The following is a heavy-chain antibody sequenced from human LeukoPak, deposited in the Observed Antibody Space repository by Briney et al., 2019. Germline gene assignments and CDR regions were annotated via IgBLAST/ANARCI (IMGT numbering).Heavy chain of an antibody. D-gene: IGHD3-16*01. J-gene: IGHJ4*02. CDR1: GGSFSGYY. CDR2: INHSGST. CDR3: ARDRALGSGKYYFDY. V-gene: IGHV4-34*01. Sequence: SETLSLTCAVYGGSFSGYYWGWIRQPPGKGLEWIGEINHSGSTNYNPSLKSRVTISVDTSKTHFSLKLSSVTAADTAVYYCARDRALGSGKYYFDYWGQGTLVTVSS.